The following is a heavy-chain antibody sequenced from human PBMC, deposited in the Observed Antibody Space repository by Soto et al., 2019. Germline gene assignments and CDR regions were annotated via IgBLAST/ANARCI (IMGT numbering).Heavy chain of an antibody. D-gene: IGHD2-2*01. CDR3: AREVVPAAMGGRLNWFDP. J-gene: IGHJ5*02. CDR1: GGSISSSNW. V-gene: IGHV4-4*02. CDR2: IYHSGST. Sequence: NPSETLSLTCAVSGGSISSSNWWSWVRQPPGKGLEWIGEIYHSGSTNYNPSLKSRVTISVDKSKNQFSLKLSSVTAADTAVYYCAREVVPAAMGGRLNWFDPWGQGTLVTVSS.